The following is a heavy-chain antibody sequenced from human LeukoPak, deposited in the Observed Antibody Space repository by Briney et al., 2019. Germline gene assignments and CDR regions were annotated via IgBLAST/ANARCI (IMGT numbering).Heavy chain of an antibody. Sequence: ASVKVSCKASGYSLTNYYMHWVRHVPGQGPEWLGLIKPSGGTKYSQKFQDRVTMTRDTSTSTIYMELSSLTSEDRAVYYCAREGRTDYGASRSFDIWGQGTMVTVSS. D-gene: IGHD4-17*01. CDR1: GYSLTNYY. V-gene: IGHV1-46*01. CDR3: AREGRTDYGASRSFDI. J-gene: IGHJ3*02. CDR2: IKPSGGT.